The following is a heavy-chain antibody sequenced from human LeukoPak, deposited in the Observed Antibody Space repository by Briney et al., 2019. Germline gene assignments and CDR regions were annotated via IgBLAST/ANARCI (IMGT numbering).Heavy chain of an antibody. D-gene: IGHD6-13*01. CDR1: GFTFSDYY. CDR3: ARGYSSSWTAYYYYYYMDV. V-gene: IGHV3-11*04. Sequence: GGSLRLSCAASGFTFSDYYMSWIRQAPGKGLEWVSYISSSGSTIYYADSVKGRFTISRDNAKNSLYLQMNSLRAEDTAVYYCARGYSSSWTAYYYYYYMDVWGKGTTVTVSS. CDR2: ISSSGSTI. J-gene: IGHJ6*03.